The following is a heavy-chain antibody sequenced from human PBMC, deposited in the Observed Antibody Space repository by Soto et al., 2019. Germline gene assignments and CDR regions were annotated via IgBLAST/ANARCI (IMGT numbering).Heavy chain of an antibody. V-gene: IGHV4-31*03. CDR2: IYYSGST. J-gene: IGHJ5*02. CDR3: ARAGGYDLRWFDP. Sequence: LSVTCTVSGGSISSGVYYWSWIRQHPGKGLEWIGYIYYSGSTDYNPSLKSRVTISVDTSKNQFSLKLSSVTAADTAVYYCARAGGYDLRWFDPWGQGTLV. D-gene: IGHD5-12*01. CDR1: GGSISSGVYY.